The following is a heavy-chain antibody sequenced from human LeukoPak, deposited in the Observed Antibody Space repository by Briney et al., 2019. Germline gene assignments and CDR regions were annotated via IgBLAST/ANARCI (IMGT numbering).Heavy chain of an antibody. CDR2: ISYDGSNK. J-gene: IGHJ4*02. Sequence: GGSLRLSCAASGFTFRSNAMHWVRQAPGKGLEWVAVISYDGSNKYYADSVKGRFTISRDNSKNTLYLQMNSLRAEDTAVYYCARASVGAFDYWDQGTLVTVSS. CDR3: ARASVGAFDY. CDR1: GFTFRSNA. V-gene: IGHV3-30*04. D-gene: IGHD1-26*01.